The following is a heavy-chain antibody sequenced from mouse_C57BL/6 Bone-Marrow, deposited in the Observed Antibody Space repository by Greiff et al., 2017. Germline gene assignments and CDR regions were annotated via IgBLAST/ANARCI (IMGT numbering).Heavy chain of an antibody. CDR2: IYPRSGNT. CDR1: GYTFTSYG. CDR3: ARSVSVGWLLPHYYAMDY. V-gene: IGHV1-81*01. J-gene: IGHJ4*01. Sequence: QVQLQQSGAELARPGASVKLSCKASGYTFTSYGISWVKQRTGQGLEWIGEIYPRSGNTYYNEKFKGKATLTADKSSSTAYMELRSLTSEDSAVYFCARSVSVGWLLPHYYAMDYWGQGTSVTVSS. D-gene: IGHD2-3*01.